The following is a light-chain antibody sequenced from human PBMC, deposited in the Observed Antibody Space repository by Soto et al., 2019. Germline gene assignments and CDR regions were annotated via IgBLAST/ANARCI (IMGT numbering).Light chain of an antibody. Sequence: DIQMTQSPSSLSASVGDRVTITCRAGQDINIYLAWYQQKPGKVRKLLISAASTLQSGVPSRFSGSGSGTDFTLTISSLQPEDVATYYCQKYDGAPLTFGGGTKVEIK. J-gene: IGKJ4*01. CDR3: QKYDGAPLT. V-gene: IGKV1-27*01. CDR2: AAS. CDR1: QDINIY.